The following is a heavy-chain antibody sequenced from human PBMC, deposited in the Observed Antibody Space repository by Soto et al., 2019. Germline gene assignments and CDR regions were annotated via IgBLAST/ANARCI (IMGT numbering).Heavy chain of an antibody. CDR1: GYTFTNYG. Sequence: QVQLVQSGAEVKKPGASVKVSCKASGYTFTNYGLSWVRQAPGQGLEWMGWISPYNGYTNYAQKLQGRVTMTTDTSTSTAYMELRSLRSDDTAVYYCARGKDFGVVIPSKTNWFDPWGQGTLVTVPS. CDR2: ISPYNGYT. D-gene: IGHD3-3*01. CDR3: ARGKDFGVVIPSKTNWFDP. V-gene: IGHV1-18*01. J-gene: IGHJ5*02.